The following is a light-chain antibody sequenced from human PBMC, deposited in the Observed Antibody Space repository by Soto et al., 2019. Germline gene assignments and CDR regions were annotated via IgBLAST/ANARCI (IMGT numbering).Light chain of an antibody. Sequence: IQVTQSPSTLYVSVGDRVTITCRASQTISSWLAWYQQKPGKAPKLLIYKASTLKSGVPSRFSGSGSGTEFTLTISSLQPEDFAAYHCQQLYTLPFTFGQGTRLEIK. V-gene: IGKV1-5*03. CDR1: QTISSW. J-gene: IGKJ5*01. CDR2: KAS. CDR3: QQLYTLPFT.